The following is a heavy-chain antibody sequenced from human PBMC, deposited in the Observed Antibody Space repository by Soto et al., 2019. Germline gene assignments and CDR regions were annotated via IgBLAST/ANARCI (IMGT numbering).Heavy chain of an antibody. V-gene: IGHV4-59*08. J-gene: IGHJ5*02. CDR1: GGAMNNFY. CDR2: VSYAGVT. Sequence: SETLSLTCSVSGGAMNNFYWTWIRQPPGKGLEWIAHVSYAGVTKYNPSLQSRATISVDTSKSHFSLNLNSVSAADTAIYYCARYSTRHHWLVPWGPGTLVTVSS. D-gene: IGHD6-13*01. CDR3: ARYSTRHHWLVP.